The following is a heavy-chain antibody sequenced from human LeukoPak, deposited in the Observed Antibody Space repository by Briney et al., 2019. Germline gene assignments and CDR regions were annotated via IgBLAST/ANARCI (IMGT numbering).Heavy chain of an antibody. D-gene: IGHD6-19*01. CDR1: GGSISSSSYY. Sequence: SETLSLTCTVSGGSISSSSYYWGWIRQPPGKGLEWIGSIYHSGSTYYNPSLKSRVTISVDTSKNQFSLKLSSVTAADTAVYYCARGLYSSGPASFDYWGQGTLVTVSS. CDR2: IYHSGST. V-gene: IGHV4-39*07. J-gene: IGHJ4*02. CDR3: ARGLYSSGPASFDY.